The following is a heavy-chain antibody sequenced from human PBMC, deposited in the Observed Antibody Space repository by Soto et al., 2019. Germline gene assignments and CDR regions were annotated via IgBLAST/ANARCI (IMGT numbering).Heavy chain of an antibody. CDR1: GFTVNNYA. CDR3: AKVTIEVPAPGTAV. CDR2: ISYSGDRT. V-gene: IGHV3-23*01. J-gene: IGHJ6*02. Sequence: VSLSVSFAASGFTVNNYAMSWVRQAPGKGLEWVSAISYSGDRTFYADSAKGRFTISRDNSKNTLYLEMKSLRAEDTAIYYCAKVTIEVPAPGTAVWGQGTTVTVSS. D-gene: IGHD6-13*01.